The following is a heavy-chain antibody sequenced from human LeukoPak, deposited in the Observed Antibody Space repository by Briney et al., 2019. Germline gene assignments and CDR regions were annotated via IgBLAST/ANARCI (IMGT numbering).Heavy chain of an antibody. CDR1: GYTFTSYY. CDR2: INPSGGST. D-gene: IGHD1-26*01. Sequence: ASVKVSFKASGYTFTSYYMHWVRQAPGQGLEWMGIINPSGGSTSYAQKFQGRVTMTRDTSTSTVYMELSSLRSEDTATYYCAREGGSYYYFAYWGQGNLVTVSS. V-gene: IGHV1-46*01. CDR3: AREGGSYYYFAY. J-gene: IGHJ4*02.